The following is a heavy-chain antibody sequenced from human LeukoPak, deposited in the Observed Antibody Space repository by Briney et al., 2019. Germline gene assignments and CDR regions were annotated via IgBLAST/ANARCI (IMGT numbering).Heavy chain of an antibody. V-gene: IGHV1-18*01. CDR3: ARDLWNFDDSDGYNKDLDS. CDR1: SR. D-gene: IGHD3-9*01. J-gene: IGHJ4*02. Sequence: GASVKVSCKASSRISCVRQAPAQGLECMAWGGTYEGDTYYAQKFQGRPTVTTDRAPSPAYMELRTLRSDDTAVYYCARDLWNFDDSDGYNKDLDSWGQGTLISVPS. CDR2: GGTYEGDT.